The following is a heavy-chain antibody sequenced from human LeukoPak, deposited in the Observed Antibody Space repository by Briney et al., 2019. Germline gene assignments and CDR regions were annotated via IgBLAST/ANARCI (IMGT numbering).Heavy chain of an antibody. CDR2: IYPGGNT. D-gene: IGHD3-10*01. Sequence: PSETLSLTCTVSGGSISSSSYYWSWIRQPAGKGLEWIGRIYPGGNTYKPSLKSRVTMSIDTSKNQLSLKLSSVTAADTAMYYCARDSGTTGEVKFDPWGQGTLVTVSS. CDR1: GGSISSSSYY. CDR3: ARDSGTTGEVKFDP. J-gene: IGHJ5*02. V-gene: IGHV4-61*02.